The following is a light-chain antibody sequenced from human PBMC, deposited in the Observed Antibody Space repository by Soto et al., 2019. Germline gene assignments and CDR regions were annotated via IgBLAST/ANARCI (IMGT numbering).Light chain of an antibody. CDR1: SSNIGSNY. J-gene: IGLJ2*01. CDR3: AAWDDSLSGPNVV. Sequence: QSVLTQPPSASGTPGQRVTISCSGSSSNIGSNYVYWYQQLPGTAPKLLIYRNNQRPSGVPDRFSGSKSGTSASLAISGLXXXXXXXXYCAAWDDSLSGPNVVFGGGTKVTVL. CDR2: RNN. V-gene: IGLV1-47*01.